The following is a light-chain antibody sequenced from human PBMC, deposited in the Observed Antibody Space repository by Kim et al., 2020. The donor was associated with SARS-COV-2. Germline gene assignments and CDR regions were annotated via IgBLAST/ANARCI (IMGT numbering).Light chain of an antibody. Sequence: PGKPARITCGGTGIGSKSVHWYQQKPGQAPVLVISYDSVRPSGIPERFSGSNSGNTATVTISRVEAGDEADYYCQVWDSSDDHRVVFGGGTQLTVL. V-gene: IGLV3-21*04. CDR2: YDS. CDR1: GIGSKS. J-gene: IGLJ2*01. CDR3: QVWDSSDDHRVV.